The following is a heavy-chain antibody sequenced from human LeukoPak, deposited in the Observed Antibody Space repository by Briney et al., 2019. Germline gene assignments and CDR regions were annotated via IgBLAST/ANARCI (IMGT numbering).Heavy chain of an antibody. D-gene: IGHD3-22*01. J-gene: IGHJ2*01. CDR3: AREYYYDKSGRLHWYFDL. Sequence: PGRSLKLSCAASGFTFSNHGFHWVRQAPGKGLEWVALIWYDGSNKFYADSVKGRFNISRDDSKNTLYLQMNSLRDEDTAVYYCAREYYYDKSGRLHWYFDLWGRGTLVTVSS. V-gene: IGHV3-33*01. CDR1: GFTFSNHG. CDR2: IWYDGSNK.